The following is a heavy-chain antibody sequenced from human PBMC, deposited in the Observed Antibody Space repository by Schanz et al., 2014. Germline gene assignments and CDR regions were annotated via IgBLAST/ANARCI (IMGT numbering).Heavy chain of an antibody. D-gene: IGHD6-19*01. Sequence: VQLVESGGGVVQPGRSLRLSCVASGFTFSSYDVFWVRQAPGKGLEWVSYVSRSTPDIYYADSVKGRFTMSRDNAKSSLYLQMNSLRVEDTAVYYCAASSGWHPSTDYWGQGTLVTVSS. J-gene: IGHJ4*02. CDR1: GFTFSSYD. V-gene: IGHV3-21*04. CDR3: AASSGWHPSTDY. CDR2: VSRSTPDI.